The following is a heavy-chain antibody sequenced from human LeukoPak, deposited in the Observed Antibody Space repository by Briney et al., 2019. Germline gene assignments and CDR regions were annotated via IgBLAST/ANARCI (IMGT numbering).Heavy chain of an antibody. CDR3: ARTTMVRGTYYMDV. Sequence: SETLSLTCTVSGGSISSYYWSWIRQPPGKGLEWIAYIYYSGSTNYNPSLKSRVTISVDTSKNQFSLKLSSVTAADTAVYYCARTTMVRGTYYMDVWGKGTTVTISS. CDR2: IYYSGST. V-gene: IGHV4-59*01. J-gene: IGHJ6*03. CDR1: GGSISSYY. D-gene: IGHD3-10*01.